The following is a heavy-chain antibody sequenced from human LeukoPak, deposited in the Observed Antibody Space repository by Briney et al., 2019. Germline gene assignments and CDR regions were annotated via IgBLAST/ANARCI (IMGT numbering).Heavy chain of an antibody. Sequence: ASVKVSCKASGYTFTSYAVHWVRQAPGQRLEWMGWINAGNGNTKYSQKFQGRVTITRDTSASTAYMELSSLRSEDTAVYYCAREPLGYSYVNWFDPWGQGTLVTVSS. CDR3: AREPLGYSYVNWFDP. D-gene: IGHD5-18*01. J-gene: IGHJ5*02. CDR2: INAGNGNT. V-gene: IGHV1-3*01. CDR1: GYTFTSYA.